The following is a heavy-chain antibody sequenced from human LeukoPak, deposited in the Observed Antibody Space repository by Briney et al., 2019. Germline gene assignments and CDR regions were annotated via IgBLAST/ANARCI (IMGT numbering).Heavy chain of an antibody. Sequence: SETLSLTCAISGGSISSSNWWGWVRQPPGKGLEWIGEINHSGSTNYNPSLKSRVTISVDTSKNQFSLKLSSVTAADTAVYYCARAKRNCSSTSCYSYYYYYYGMDVWGQGTTVTVSS. CDR2: INHSGST. D-gene: IGHD2-2*01. J-gene: IGHJ6*02. CDR3: ARAKRNCSSTSCYSYYYYYYGMDV. CDR1: GGSISSSNW. V-gene: IGHV4-4*02.